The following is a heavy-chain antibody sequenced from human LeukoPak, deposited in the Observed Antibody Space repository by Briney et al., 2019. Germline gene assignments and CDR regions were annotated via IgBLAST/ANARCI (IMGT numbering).Heavy chain of an antibody. CDR2: IFYSGST. V-gene: IGHV4-39*01. D-gene: IGHD5-12*01. J-gene: IGHJ4*02. Sequence: SETLSLTCTVSGGSISSRSYYSAWIREPPGKGLEWIGSIFYSGSTYYNPSLRSRVTVSVDTSKNQFSLKLSSVTAADTAVYYCARRHSGYDYLDYWGQGTLVTVSS. CDR3: ARRHSGYDYLDY. CDR1: GGSISSRSYY.